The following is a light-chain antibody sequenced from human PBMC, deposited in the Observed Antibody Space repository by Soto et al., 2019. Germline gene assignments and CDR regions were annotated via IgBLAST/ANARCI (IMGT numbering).Light chain of an antibody. CDR2: GAS. J-gene: IGKJ4*01. CDR1: QSVSSSY. V-gene: IGKV3-20*01. Sequence: EIVLTQSPGTLSLSLGERATLSCRASQSVSSSYLAWYQQKPGQAPRLPIYGASSRATGIPDRFSGSGSGTDFTLTISRLEPEDFALYYCQQYDNSVLTFGGGTKVDIK. CDR3: QQYDNSVLT.